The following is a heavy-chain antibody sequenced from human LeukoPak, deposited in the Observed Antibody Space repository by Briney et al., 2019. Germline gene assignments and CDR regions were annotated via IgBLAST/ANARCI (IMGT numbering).Heavy chain of an antibody. Sequence: SETLSLTCSVSGVSMNSHYLNWIRQPPGKGLEWIWFISGSGSTNYNPSLTSRVTTSLETSKRQFSLKLRSVTAADTAVYYCVVSPNQDFYDYWGQGTLVTVSS. V-gene: IGHV4-4*09. CDR1: GVSMNSHY. CDR3: VVSPNQDFYDY. CDR2: ISGSGST. J-gene: IGHJ4*02.